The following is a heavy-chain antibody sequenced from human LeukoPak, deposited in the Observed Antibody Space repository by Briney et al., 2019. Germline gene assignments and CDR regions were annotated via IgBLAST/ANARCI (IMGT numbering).Heavy chain of an antibody. D-gene: IGHD1-1*01. CDR3: ARETSDS. CDR2: IYYSGST. J-gene: IGHJ5*01. Sequence: SETLSLTCSVSGGSMSSYYWSWIRQPPGKGLEWIGYIYYSGSTNNSPSLKSRVTISVDTSKNQFSLKLSSVTAADTAVYYCARETSDSWGQGTLVTVSS. CDR1: GGSMSSYY. V-gene: IGHV4-59*01.